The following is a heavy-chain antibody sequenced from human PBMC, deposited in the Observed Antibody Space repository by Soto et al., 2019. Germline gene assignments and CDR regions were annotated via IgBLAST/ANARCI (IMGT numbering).Heavy chain of an antibody. Sequence: GGSLRLSCAASGFTFSRYAMSWVRQAPGKGLEGVSGISGSGNITHYADSVKGRFTISRDNSKNTVYLQMNTLRAEDTAVYYCAKSPLSTFGVVPLDYWGQGTLVTVSS. D-gene: IGHD3-3*01. CDR2: ISGSGNIT. CDR1: GFTFSRYA. V-gene: IGHV3-23*01. CDR3: AKSPLSTFGVVPLDY. J-gene: IGHJ4*02.